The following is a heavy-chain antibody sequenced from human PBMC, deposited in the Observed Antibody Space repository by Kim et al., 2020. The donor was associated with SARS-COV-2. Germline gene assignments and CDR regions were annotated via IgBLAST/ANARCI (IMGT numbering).Heavy chain of an antibody. Sequence: ANYADSVKGRFTISRDNSKNTLFLQMNSLRDEDTAVYYCARHATGSLYSQHWGQGTLVTVSS. J-gene: IGHJ1*01. V-gene: IGHV3-23*01. D-gene: IGHD2-2*01. CDR3: ARHATGSLYSQH. CDR2: A.